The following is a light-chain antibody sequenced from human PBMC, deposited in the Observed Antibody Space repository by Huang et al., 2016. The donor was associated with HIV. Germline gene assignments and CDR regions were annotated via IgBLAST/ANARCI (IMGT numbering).Light chain of an antibody. Sequence: DIQMTQSPSSVSASEGDTVTITCRASQDINIWLAVYQLKPREAPTLLIHSASIWVSGVPSRCSGSGSGTNFALTINGLRPDDFATYYCLHADFSPRSFGQGTRLDI. CDR2: SAS. V-gene: IGKV1-12*01. CDR1: QDINIW. J-gene: IGKJ5*01. CDR3: LHADFSPRS.